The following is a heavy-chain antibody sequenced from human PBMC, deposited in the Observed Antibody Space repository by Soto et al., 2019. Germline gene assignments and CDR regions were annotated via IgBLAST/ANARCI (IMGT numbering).Heavy chain of an antibody. CDR2: IYYSGST. J-gene: IGHJ3*02. CDR3: ARDNVITIFGVVIPRAFDI. Sequence: PSDTLSLTCTVSCGSVSSGSYYWSWIRQPPGKGLEWIGYIYYSGSTNYSPSLKSRVTISVDTSKNQFSLKLSSVTAADTAVYYCARDNVITIFGVVIPRAFDIWGQGTMVTVSS. CDR1: CGSVSSGSYY. V-gene: IGHV4-61*01. D-gene: IGHD3-3*01.